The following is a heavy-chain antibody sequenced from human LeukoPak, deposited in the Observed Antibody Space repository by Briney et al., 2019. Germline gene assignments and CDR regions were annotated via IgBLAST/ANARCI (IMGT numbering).Heavy chain of an antibody. J-gene: IGHJ4*02. D-gene: IGHD6-13*01. V-gene: IGHV1-69*04. Sequence: SVKVSCKASGGTFSSYAISWVRQAPGQGLEWMGRIIPILGIANYAQKFQGRVTITADKSTSTAHMELSSLRSEDTAVYYCARREGGRYSSSSYWGQGTLVTVSS. CDR1: GGTFSSYA. CDR2: IIPILGIA. CDR3: ARREGGRYSSSSY.